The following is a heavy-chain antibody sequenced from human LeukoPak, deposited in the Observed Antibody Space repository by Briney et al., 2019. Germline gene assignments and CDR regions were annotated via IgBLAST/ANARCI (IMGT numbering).Heavy chain of an antibody. Sequence: ASVKVSCTASGYTFTGYYMHWVRQAPGQGLEWMGWINPNSGGTNYAQTFQGRVTTTRDTSISTAYMELSRLRSDDTAVYYCASIGPSYSSGWYPDENFDYWGQGTLVTVSS. J-gene: IGHJ4*02. CDR3: ASIGPSYSSGWYPDENFDY. D-gene: IGHD6-19*01. CDR2: INPNSGGT. V-gene: IGHV1-2*02. CDR1: GYTFTGYY.